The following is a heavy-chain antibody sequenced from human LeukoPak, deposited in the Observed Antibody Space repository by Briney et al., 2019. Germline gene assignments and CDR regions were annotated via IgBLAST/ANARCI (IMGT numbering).Heavy chain of an antibody. V-gene: IGHV4-59*01. CDR2: IYYSGST. CDR3: ARVGVPGYYYYYYYMDV. CDR1: GGPISSYY. Sequence: SETLSLTCTVSGGPISSYYWSWIRQPPGKGLEWIGYIYYSGSTNYNPSLKSRVTISVDTSKNQFSLKLSSVTAADTAVYYCARVGVPGYYYYYYYMDVWGKGTTVTISS. D-gene: IGHD2-2*01. J-gene: IGHJ6*03.